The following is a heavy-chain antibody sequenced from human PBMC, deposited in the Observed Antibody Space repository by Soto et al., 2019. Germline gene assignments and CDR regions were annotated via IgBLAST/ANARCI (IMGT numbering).Heavy chain of an antibody. J-gene: IGHJ4*02. V-gene: IGHV3-23*01. D-gene: IGHD6-13*01. Sequence: GGSLRLSCAASGFTVSSNYMSWVRQAPGKGLEWVSGLSDSGGSTYYADSVKGRFTISRDNSMNTLYLQMNTLRAEDTAVYYCAKVSSSWYSGFFDLWGQGTLVTVSS. CDR1: GFTVSSNY. CDR2: LSDSGGST. CDR3: AKVSSSWYSGFFDL.